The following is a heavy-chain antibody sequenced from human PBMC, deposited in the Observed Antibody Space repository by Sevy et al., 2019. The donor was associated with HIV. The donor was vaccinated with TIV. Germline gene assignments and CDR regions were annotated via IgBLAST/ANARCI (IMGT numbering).Heavy chain of an antibody. Sequence: GGSLRLSCAASGFTFSSYAMSWVRQAPGKGLEWVSAISGSGGSTYYADSVKGRFTISRDNSKNTLYLQMNSLIAEDTAVYYCGVVLQKKFDPWGQGTLVTVSS. CDR1: GFTFSSYA. J-gene: IGHJ5*02. V-gene: IGHV3-23*01. CDR3: GVVLQKKFDP. CDR2: ISGSGGST. D-gene: IGHD2-2*01.